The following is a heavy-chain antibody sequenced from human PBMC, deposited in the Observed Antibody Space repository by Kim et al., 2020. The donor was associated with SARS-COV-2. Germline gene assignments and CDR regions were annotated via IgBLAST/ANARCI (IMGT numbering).Heavy chain of an antibody. Sequence: GESLKISFKGSGYSFTSYWIGWVRQMPGKGLEWMGIIYPGDSDTRYSPSFQGQVTISADKSISTAYLQWSSLKASDTAMYYCARQGTYYDILTGRYYYYGIDVWGQGTTVTVSS. CDR3: ARQGTYYDILTGRYYYYGIDV. J-gene: IGHJ6*02. CDR1: GYSFTSYW. D-gene: IGHD3-9*01. CDR2: IYPGDSDT. V-gene: IGHV5-51*01.